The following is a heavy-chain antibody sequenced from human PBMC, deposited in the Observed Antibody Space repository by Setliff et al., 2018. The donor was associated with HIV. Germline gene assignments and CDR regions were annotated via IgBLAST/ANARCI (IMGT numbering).Heavy chain of an antibody. CDR2: IRSKANNYAT. CDR3: AKLGGSGSYSNAFDY. Sequence: GGSLRLSCAASGFSNSALHWVRQAPGKGLEWVGRIRSKANNYATEYGASVKGRFTISRDNSRNTLYLQMNSLRAEDTAVYFCAKLGGSGSYSNAFDYWGQGTLVTVSS. D-gene: IGHD3-10*01. V-gene: IGHV3-73*01. J-gene: IGHJ4*02. CDR1: GFSNSA.